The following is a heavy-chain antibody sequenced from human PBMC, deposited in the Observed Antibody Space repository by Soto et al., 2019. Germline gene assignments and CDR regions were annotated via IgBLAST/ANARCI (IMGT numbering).Heavy chain of an antibody. CDR3: ARDRVSMEV. CDR1: GYTFTRYY. CDR2: INPATGIT. D-gene: IGHD3-10*01. Sequence: ASVKVSCKASGYTFTRYYINWVRQAPGQGLEWMGIINPATGITNYAQNFEGRITMTRDTSTSTVYMELSSLRSDDTAVYYCARDRVSMEVWGHGTTVTGSS. J-gene: IGHJ6*02. V-gene: IGHV1-46*01.